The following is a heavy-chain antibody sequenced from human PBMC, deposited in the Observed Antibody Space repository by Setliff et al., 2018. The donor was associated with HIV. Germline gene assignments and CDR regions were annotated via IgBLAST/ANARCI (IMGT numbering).Heavy chain of an antibody. V-gene: IGHV3-30*04. CDR1: GFTFSTYP. CDR2: ISFDGSDK. D-gene: IGHD2-2*01. CDR3: ARAGSSRYFDY. J-gene: IGHJ4*02. Sequence: GGSLRLSCAASGFTFSTYPIFWVRQTPGKGLEWVAVISFDGSDKFYADSVRGRFTISRDNSENTLFLQMNSLRPEGTAVYYCARAGSSRYFDYWGQGTLVTVSS.